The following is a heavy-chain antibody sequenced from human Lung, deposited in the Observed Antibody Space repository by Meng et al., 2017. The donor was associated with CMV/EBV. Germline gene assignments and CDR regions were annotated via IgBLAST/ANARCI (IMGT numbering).Heavy chain of an antibody. V-gene: IGHV3-30*04. D-gene: IGHD6-25*01. CDR3: ARDGQAGAKGFDH. Sequence: GESXKISCAASGFTFSTYAMHWVRQAPGKGLEWVAVISYDGTNKYYADSVKGRFSISRDNSKNTLYLQMNSLRPEDTSVFYCARDGQAGAKGFDHWGQGTLVTFSS. J-gene: IGHJ4*02. CDR2: ISYDGTNK. CDR1: GFTFSTYA.